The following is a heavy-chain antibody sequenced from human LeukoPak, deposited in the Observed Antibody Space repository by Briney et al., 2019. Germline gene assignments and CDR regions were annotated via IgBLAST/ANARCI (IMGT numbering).Heavy chain of an antibody. Sequence: PGGSLRLSCAASGLTFSNYAMNWVRQAPGKGLEWVSVIYSGGSTYYAESVKGRFTISRDNSKNTLYLQMNTLRAEDTAVYYCARDSGFGEFNNYWGQGTLVTVSS. CDR2: IYSGGST. J-gene: IGHJ4*02. D-gene: IGHD3-10*01. V-gene: IGHV3-66*01. CDR1: GLTFSNYA. CDR3: ARDSGFGEFNNY.